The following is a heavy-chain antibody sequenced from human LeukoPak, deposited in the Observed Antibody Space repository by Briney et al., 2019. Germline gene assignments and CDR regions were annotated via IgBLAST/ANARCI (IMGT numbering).Heavy chain of an antibody. Sequence: GGSLRLSCAASGFAFSSYGMHWVREAPGKGLEWVAVISYDGSNKYYADSVKGRFTISRDNSKNTLYLQMNSLRAEDTAVYYCAKEATAMVWVGYFDYWGQGTLVTVSS. CDR3: AKEATAMVWVGYFDY. J-gene: IGHJ4*02. V-gene: IGHV3-30*18. D-gene: IGHD5-18*01. CDR2: ISYDGSNK. CDR1: GFAFSSYG.